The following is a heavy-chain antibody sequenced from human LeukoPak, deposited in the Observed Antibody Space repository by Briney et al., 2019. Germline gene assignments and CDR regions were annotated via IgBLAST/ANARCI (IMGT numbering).Heavy chain of an antibody. CDR1: GCTFSSYA. CDR2: ISGCGGST. V-gene: IGHV3-23*01. CDR3: AKDQSRLRYFDWLDY. D-gene: IGHD3-9*01. Sequence: GGSLTLSCAASGCTFSSYAMSWVRQAPGKGLEWVGAISGCGGSTYYADSAKGRFTTSRDNSKNTLYLQTKSLRAEDTAVYYCAKDQSRLRYFDWLDYWGQGTLVTVSS. J-gene: IGHJ4*02.